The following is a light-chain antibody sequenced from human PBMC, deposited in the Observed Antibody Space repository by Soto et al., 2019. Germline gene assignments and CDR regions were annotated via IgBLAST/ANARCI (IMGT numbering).Light chain of an antibody. CDR1: QSISSY. V-gene: IGKV1-39*01. CDR3: QQSYSTPIT. Sequence: DIQMTQSPSSLSASVGDRVTIACRASQSISSYLNWYQQKPGQAPKLLIYAASSLQSGVPSRFSGGGSGTDFTLTISSLQPEEFATYYCQQSYSTPITFGEGTRLEIK. J-gene: IGKJ5*01. CDR2: AAS.